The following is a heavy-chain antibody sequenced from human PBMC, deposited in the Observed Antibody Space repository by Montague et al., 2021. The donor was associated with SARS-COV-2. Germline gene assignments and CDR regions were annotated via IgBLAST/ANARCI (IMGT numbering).Heavy chain of an antibody. D-gene: IGHD2-8*01. V-gene: IGHV4-34*01. CDR1: GGSFSGYY. CDR3: ASANGYYFDY. CDR2: INHCGST. J-gene: IGHJ4*02. Sequence: SETLSLTCAVYGGSFSGYYWCWIRQPPGKGLELIGEINHCGSTNYNPSLKIRGTISVDTSKNQFSLKLRSVTAADTALYYCASANGYYFDYWGRGTLVTVSS.